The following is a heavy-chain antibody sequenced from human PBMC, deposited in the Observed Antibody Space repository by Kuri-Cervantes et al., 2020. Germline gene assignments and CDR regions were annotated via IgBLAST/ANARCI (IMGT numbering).Heavy chain of an antibody. CDR3: ARRRFDY. J-gene: IGHJ4*01. Sequence: VQLHESGAELLKPGASVKLSCKASGYTCTSYDINWVKQRPGQGLEWIGWIYPRDGSTKYNEKFKGKATVTVDTSSNTAYLQLSSLTSEDTAVYDCARRRFDYWGQGTTLTVSS. CDR1: GYTCTSYD. V-gene: IGHV1-46*03. CDR2: IYPRDGST.